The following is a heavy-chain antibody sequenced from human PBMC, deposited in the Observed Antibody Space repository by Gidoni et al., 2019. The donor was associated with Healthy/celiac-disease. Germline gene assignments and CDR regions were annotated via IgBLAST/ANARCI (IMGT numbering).Heavy chain of an antibody. CDR2: IYYSGST. Sequence: QLQLQESGPGLVKPSETLSLTCTVPGGSISSSSYYWGWIRQPPGKGLEWIGSIYYSGSTYYNPSLKSRVTISVDTSKNQFSLKLSSVTAADTAVYYCASDSGSYQWNWFDPWGQGTLVTVSS. CDR3: ASDSGSYQWNWFDP. V-gene: IGHV4-39*07. D-gene: IGHD3-10*01. CDR1: GGSISSSSYY. J-gene: IGHJ5*02.